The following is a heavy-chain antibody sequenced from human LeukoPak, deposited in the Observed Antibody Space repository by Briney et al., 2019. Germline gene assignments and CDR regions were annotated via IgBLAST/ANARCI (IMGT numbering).Heavy chain of an antibody. CDR1: GGSISSNNW. J-gene: IGHJ4*02. CDR2: IYHSGSP. V-gene: IGHV4-4*02. CDR3: ARVNINNWHSCDY. D-gene: IGHD1-1*01. Sequence: SETLSLTCAVSGGSISSNNWWGWVRQPPGKGLEWIGEIYHSGSPNYNPSLKSRVTISVDKSRNHFSLNLSSVTTADTAVYYCARVNINNWHSCDYWGQGTLVAVSS.